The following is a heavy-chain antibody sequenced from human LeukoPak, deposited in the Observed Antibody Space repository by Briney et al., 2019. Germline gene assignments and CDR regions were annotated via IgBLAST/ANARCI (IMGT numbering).Heavy chain of an antibody. CDR2: VSYLGNDK. CDR3: ARDGYSSGWYGYFDY. V-gene: IGHV3-30-3*01. J-gene: IGHJ4*02. Sequence: GGSLRLSCAASGFTFNKYAMHWVRQAPGKGLEWVAVVSYLGNDKLYADSVKGRFTISRDNSKNALYLQMNSLRAEDTAVYYCARDGYSSGWYGYFDYWGQGTLVTVSS. CDR1: GFTFNKYA. D-gene: IGHD6-19*01.